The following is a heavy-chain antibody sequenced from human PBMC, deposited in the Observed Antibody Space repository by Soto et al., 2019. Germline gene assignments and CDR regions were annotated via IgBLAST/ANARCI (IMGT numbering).Heavy chain of an antibody. J-gene: IGHJ4*02. CDR2: IFSNGRT. V-gene: IGHV4-59*01. Sequence: SETLSLTCSVSGGSINNNYWSWIRQPPGRGLEWIGYIFSNGRTNYNPSLESRVTISVDTSKNQLSLKLRSVTAADTAVYYCARGGDNSPWYYSLWGQGTLVTVSS. CDR3: ARGGDNSPWYYSL. D-gene: IGHD3-10*01. CDR1: GGSINNNY.